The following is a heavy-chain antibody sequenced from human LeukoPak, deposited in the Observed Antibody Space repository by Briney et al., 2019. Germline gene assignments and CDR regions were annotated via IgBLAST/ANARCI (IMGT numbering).Heavy chain of an antibody. CDR1: GGSISSSSYY. J-gene: IGHJ4*02. D-gene: IGHD1-26*01. V-gene: IGHV4-39*01. CDR3: ASTIVGAPIDY. Sequence: SETLSLTCTVSGGSISSSSYYWGWIRQPPGKGLEWIGSIYYSGSTYYNPSLKSRVTISVDTSKNQFSLKLSSVTAADTAVYYCASTIVGAPIDYWGLGTLVTVSS. CDR2: IYYSGST.